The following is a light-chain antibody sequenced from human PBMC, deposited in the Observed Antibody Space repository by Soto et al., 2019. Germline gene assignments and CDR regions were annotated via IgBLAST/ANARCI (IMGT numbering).Light chain of an antibody. CDR3: QQYNSYRT. V-gene: IGKV1-5*01. CDR1: QSISIW. J-gene: IGKJ1*01. Sequence: DIQMTQSPSTLSASVGDRVTITCRARQSISIWLAWYQQKPGKAPKLLIHDASILESGVPSRFSGSGSGTEFTLTISSLQPDDFATYYCQQYNSYRTFGQGTKVDIK. CDR2: DAS.